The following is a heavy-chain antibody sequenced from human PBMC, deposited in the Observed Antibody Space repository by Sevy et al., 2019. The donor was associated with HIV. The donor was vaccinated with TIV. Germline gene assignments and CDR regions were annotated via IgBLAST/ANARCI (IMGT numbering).Heavy chain of an antibody. V-gene: IGHV1-2*06. CDR1: GYTFTAYY. D-gene: IGHD3-22*01. CDR2: INPNRGGT. Sequence: ASVKVSCKASGYTFTAYYVHWVRQAPGQGLEWMGRINPNRGGTNYAQKFQGRGTMTRDTSINTAYIELSGLRNDDTAVYHCARAYYYDSSAYYFDHWGQGTLVTVSS. CDR3: ARAYYYDSSAYYFDH. J-gene: IGHJ4*02.